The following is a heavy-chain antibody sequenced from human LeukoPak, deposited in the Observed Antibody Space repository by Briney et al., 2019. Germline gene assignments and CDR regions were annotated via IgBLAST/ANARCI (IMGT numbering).Heavy chain of an antibody. CDR1: GGSFSGYY. CDR3: ARMARGSYFDDP. V-gene: IGHV4-34*01. Sequence: SGTLSLTCAVYGGSFSGYYWSWIRQPPGKGLEWIGEINHSGSTNYNPSLKSRVTMSVDTSKNQFSLKLSSVTAADTAVYYCARMARGSYFDDPWGQGTLVTVSS. J-gene: IGHJ5*02. D-gene: IGHD1-26*01. CDR2: INHSGST.